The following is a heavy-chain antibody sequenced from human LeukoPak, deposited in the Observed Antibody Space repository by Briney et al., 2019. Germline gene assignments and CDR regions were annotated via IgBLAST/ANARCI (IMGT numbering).Heavy chain of an antibody. J-gene: IGHJ6*03. CDR3: ARVFEDFWSGLPTHTYYYYYMDV. CDR2: ISYDGGNK. Sequence: PGGSLRLSCAASGFIFSTYGMHWVRQAPGKGLECVAVISYDGGNKYYADSVKGRFTISRDNAKNSLYLQMNSLRAEDTAVYYCARVFEDFWSGLPTHTYYYYYMDVWGKGTTVTVSS. D-gene: IGHD3-3*01. CDR1: GFIFSTYG. V-gene: IGHV3-30*03.